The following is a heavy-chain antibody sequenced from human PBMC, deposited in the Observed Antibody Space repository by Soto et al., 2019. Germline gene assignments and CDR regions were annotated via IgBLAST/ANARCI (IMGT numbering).Heavy chain of an antibody. D-gene: IGHD2-2*01. CDR2: IDPSDSYT. J-gene: IGHJ6*02. V-gene: IGHV5-10-1*01. CDR1: GYSFTIYW. Sequence: GESLKISCNGSGYSFTIYWISWVRQMPGKGLEWMGRIDPSDSYTNYSPSFQGHVTISADKSISTAYLQWSSLKASDTAMYYCARHLGYCSSTSCYYYYYGMDVWGQGTTVTVSS. CDR3: ARHLGYCSSTSCYYYYYGMDV.